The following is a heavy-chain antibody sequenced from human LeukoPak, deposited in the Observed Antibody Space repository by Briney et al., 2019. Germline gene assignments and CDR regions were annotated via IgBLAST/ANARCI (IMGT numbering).Heavy chain of an antibody. J-gene: IGHJ4*02. CDR3: ARDQEMDSSGYYYADY. CDR1: GFTFSSYS. D-gene: IGHD3-22*01. Sequence: PGGSLRLSCAASGFTFSSYSMNWVRQAPGKGLEWVSSISSSSSYIYYADSVKGRFTISRNNAKNSLYLQMNSLRAEDTAVYYCARDQEMDSSGYYYADYWGQGTLVTVSS. V-gene: IGHV3-21*01. CDR2: ISSSSSYI.